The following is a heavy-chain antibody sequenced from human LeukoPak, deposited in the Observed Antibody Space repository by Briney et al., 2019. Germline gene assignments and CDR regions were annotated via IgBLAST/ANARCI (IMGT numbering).Heavy chain of an antibody. D-gene: IGHD4-17*01. V-gene: IGHV1-46*01. Sequence: ASVNVSCKSSVYTFTIYYMHCVRQAPGHPLKWMGIINPSGGSTSYAQKFQGRVTMTRDTSTSTVYMELSSLRSEDTAVYYCARATTVTRLIDYWGQGTLVTVSS. CDR2: INPSGGST. CDR1: VYTFTIYY. CDR3: ARATTVTRLIDY. J-gene: IGHJ4*02.